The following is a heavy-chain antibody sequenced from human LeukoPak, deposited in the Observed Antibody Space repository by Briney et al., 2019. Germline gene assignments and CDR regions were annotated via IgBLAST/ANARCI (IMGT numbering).Heavy chain of an antibody. Sequence: SETLSLTCTVSGGPISTHYWSWIRQSPGRGLEWIGYIYYSGGVNYNPSLKSRVTMSVDMSKNQFSLKLTSVTAADTAVYYCARTLSYRLPLGYMDVWGKGTTVTVSS. CDR3: ARTLSYRLPLGYMDV. J-gene: IGHJ6*03. V-gene: IGHV4-59*11. D-gene: IGHD1-26*01. CDR1: GGPISTHY. CDR2: IYYSGGV.